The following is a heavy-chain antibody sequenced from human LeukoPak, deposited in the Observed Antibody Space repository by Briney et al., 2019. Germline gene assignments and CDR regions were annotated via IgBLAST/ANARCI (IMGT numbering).Heavy chain of an antibody. V-gene: IGHV3-7*03. CDR1: GFTFSSYW. Sequence: PGGSLRLSCAASGFTFSSYWMSWVRQAPGKGLEWVANIKQDGSEKYYMDSVKGRLTVSRDNAKNSVYLQMNSLRAEDTAVYYCATSRSFDYWSQGTLVTVSS. CDR2: IKQDGSEK. J-gene: IGHJ4*02. CDR3: ATSRSFDY.